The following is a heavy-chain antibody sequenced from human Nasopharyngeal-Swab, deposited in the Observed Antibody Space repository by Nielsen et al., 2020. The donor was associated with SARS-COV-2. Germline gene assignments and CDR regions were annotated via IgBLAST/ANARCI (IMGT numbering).Heavy chain of an antibody. CDR1: GFTFSSYE. Sequence: GESLKISCAASGFTFSSYEMNWVRQAPGKGLEWVSYISSSGSTIYYADPLKGRFTISRDNAKNSLYLQMNSLTAEDTAVYYCARGTGGGTIFGVVIMGYGMDVWGQGTTVTVSS. V-gene: IGHV3-48*03. CDR3: ARGTGGGTIFGVVIMGYGMDV. CDR2: ISSSGSTI. D-gene: IGHD3-3*01. J-gene: IGHJ6*02.